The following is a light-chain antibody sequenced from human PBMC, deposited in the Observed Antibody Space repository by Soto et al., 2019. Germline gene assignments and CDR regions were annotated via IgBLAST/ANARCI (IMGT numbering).Light chain of an antibody. CDR1: SSDVGSYNL. CDR3: CSYAGSSALI. CDR2: EVY. V-gene: IGLV2-23*02. J-gene: IGLJ2*01. Sequence: QSVLTQPASVSGSPEQSMTISCTGTSSDVGSYNLVSWYQHHPGKAPKLIIYEVYKRPSGVSNRFSGSKSGNTASLTISGLQAEDEADYYCCSYAGSSALIFGGGTKVTVL.